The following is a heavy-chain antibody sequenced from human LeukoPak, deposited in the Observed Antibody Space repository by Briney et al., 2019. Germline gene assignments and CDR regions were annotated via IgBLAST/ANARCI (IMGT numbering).Heavy chain of an antibody. CDR1: GYTFTSYG. CDR2: INAYNGNT. V-gene: IGHV1-18*01. D-gene: IGHD6-19*01. CDR3: ARVKAVAGTGFYYYYYMDV. J-gene: IGHJ6*03. Sequence: ASVKVSCKASGYTFTSYGISWVRQAPGQGLEWMGWINAYNGNTNYAQKLQGRVTMTTDTSTSTAYMELRSLRSDDTAVYYCARVKAVAGTGFYYYYYMDVWGKGTTVTVSS.